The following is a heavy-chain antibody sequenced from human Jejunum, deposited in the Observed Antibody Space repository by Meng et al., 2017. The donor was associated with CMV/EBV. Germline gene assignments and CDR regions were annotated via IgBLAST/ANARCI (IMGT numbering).Heavy chain of an antibody. Sequence: ELQLLESGGDVVQPGGSLRLSCGGYGFTFSSYGMTWVRQAPGKGLEWVSGTSGGGGTTYYADSVKGRFTISRDNSKNTLYLQMNSLRAEDTALYYCAAVGTTPEWGQGTLVTVSS. CDR3: AAVGTTPE. CDR2: TSGGGGTT. J-gene: IGHJ4*02. D-gene: IGHD2/OR15-2a*01. V-gene: IGHV3-23*01. CDR1: GFTFSSYG.